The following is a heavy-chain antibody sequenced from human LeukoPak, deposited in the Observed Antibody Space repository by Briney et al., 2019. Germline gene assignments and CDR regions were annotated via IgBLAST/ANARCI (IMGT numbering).Heavy chain of an antibody. Sequence: TGGSLRLSCAASGFTFSSYWMSWVRQAPGKGLEWVANIKQDGSERYYVDSLKGQFTISRDNAKNSLHLQMNSLRAEDTAVYYCARVASYAFDIWGQGTMVTVSS. D-gene: IGHD6-6*01. J-gene: IGHJ3*02. CDR3: ARVASYAFDI. V-gene: IGHV3-7*01. CDR2: IKQDGSER. CDR1: GFTFSSYW.